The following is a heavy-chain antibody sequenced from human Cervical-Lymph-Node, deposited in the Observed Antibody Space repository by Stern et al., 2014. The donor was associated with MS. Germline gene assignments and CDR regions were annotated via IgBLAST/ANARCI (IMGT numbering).Heavy chain of an antibody. Sequence: MQLVESGAEVKKPGSSVKVSCKASGGTFSTQAINWVRQAPGQGLEWVGGIIPIFGTPNYAQKVQDRVTITADESTSTAYMDLSSLTSEDTAVYYCATVSTVTVGTMDVWGQGTTVTVSS. D-gene: IGHD4-17*01. CDR2: IIPIFGTP. V-gene: IGHV1-69*01. J-gene: IGHJ6*02. CDR1: GGTFSTQA. CDR3: ATVSTVTVGTMDV.